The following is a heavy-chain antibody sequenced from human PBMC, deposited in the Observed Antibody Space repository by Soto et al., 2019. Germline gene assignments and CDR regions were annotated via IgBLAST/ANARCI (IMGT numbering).Heavy chain of an antibody. CDR1: GFTFSSYS. V-gene: IGHV3-21*01. Sequence: EVQLVESGGGLVKPGGSLRLSCAASGFTFSSYSMNWVRQAPGKGLEWVSSISSSSSYIYYADSVKGRFTISRDNAKNSLYLQMNSLRAGDTAVYYCAREDHDYRNDDHEWFDPWGQGTLVTVSS. J-gene: IGHJ5*02. D-gene: IGHD4-4*01. CDR2: ISSSSSYI. CDR3: AREDHDYRNDDHEWFDP.